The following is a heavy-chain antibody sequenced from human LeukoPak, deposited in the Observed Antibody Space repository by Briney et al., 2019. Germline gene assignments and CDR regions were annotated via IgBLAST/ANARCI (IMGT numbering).Heavy chain of an antibody. J-gene: IGHJ4*02. Sequence: GASVKVSCKASGYTFTSYGISWMRQAPGQGLEWMGWISAYNGNTNYAQKLQGRVTMTTDTSTSTAYMELRSLRSDDTAVYYCARDLVYSGRQAGGDYWGQGTLVTVSS. D-gene: IGHD1-26*01. V-gene: IGHV1-18*01. CDR3: ARDLVYSGRQAGGDY. CDR1: GYTFTSYG. CDR2: ISAYNGNT.